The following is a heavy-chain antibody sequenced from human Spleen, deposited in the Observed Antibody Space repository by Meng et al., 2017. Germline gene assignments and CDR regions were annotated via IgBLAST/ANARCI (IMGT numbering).Heavy chain of an antibody. Sequence: GESLKISCAASGFTFSSYAMSWVRRPPGKGLEWVSSISASDDKTYYADTVRGRFTISRDTSTSTVYLQMHTLRAEDTALYYCARISGYYLDYWGQGTLVTVSS. CDR1: GFTFSSYA. D-gene: IGHD3-22*01. J-gene: IGHJ4*02. CDR3: ARISGYYLDY. V-gene: IGHV3-23*01. CDR2: ISASDDKT.